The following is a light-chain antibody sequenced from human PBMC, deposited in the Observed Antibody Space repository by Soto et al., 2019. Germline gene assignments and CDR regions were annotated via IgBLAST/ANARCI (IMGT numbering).Light chain of an antibody. J-gene: IGKJ2*01. V-gene: IGKV1-5*01. CDR3: QQYSTYPYI. CDR1: QSIGTW. CDR2: DAS. Sequence: DIQMTQSPSTLSASVGDRVTITCGASQSIGTWLAWYQQKPGKAPKLLIFDASTLESGVPSRFSGGGIGTEFSLSISSLQPDDFATYYCQQYSTYPYIFGQGTKVDIK.